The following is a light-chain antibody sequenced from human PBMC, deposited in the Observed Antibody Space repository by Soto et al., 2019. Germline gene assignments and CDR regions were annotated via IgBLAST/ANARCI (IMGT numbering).Light chain of an antibody. V-gene: IGKV3-15*01. CDR1: QSVRNS. Sequence: EIVMTQSPATLSVSPGERATLSCRASQSVRNSLLAWYQQKPGQAPRLLIHGVSTRATGIPFRFSGSGSGTEFTLTISSLQSEDFAVYYCQQYSSWPLTFGGGTKVEIK. CDR2: GVS. CDR3: QQYSSWPLT. J-gene: IGKJ4*01.